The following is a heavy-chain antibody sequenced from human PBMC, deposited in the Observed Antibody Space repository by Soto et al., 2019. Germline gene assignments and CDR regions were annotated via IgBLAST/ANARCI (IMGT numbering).Heavy chain of an antibody. CDR3: ARDPSWDLDY. CDR2: IYYSGST. CDR1: GGSISSGGYY. D-gene: IGHD7-27*01. Sequence: SESLALTCTVSGGSISSGGYYWSWIRQHPGKGLEWIGYIYYSGSTYYNPSLKSRVTISVDTSKNQFSLKLSSVTAADTAVYYCARDPSWDLDYWGQGTLVTVSS. V-gene: IGHV4-31*03. J-gene: IGHJ4*02.